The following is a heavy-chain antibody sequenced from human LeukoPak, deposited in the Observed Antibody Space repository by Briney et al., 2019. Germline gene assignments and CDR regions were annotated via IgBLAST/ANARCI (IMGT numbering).Heavy chain of an antibody. CDR3: ARVGFCTNGVCYLYYYYMDV. CDR1: GGSISSGDYY. Sequence: PSQTLSLTCTVSGGSISSGDYYWSWIRQPPGKGLGWIGYIYYSGSTYYNPSLKSRVTISVDTSKNQFSLKLSSVTAADTAVYYCARVGFCTNGVCYLYYYYMDVWGKGTTVTVS. J-gene: IGHJ6*03. CDR2: IYYSGST. V-gene: IGHV4-30-4*08. D-gene: IGHD2-8*01.